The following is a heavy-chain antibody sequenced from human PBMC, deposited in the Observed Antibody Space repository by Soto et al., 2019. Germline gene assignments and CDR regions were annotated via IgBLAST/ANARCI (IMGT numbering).Heavy chain of an antibody. V-gene: IGHV4-31*03. CDR1: GGSISSGGYY. CDR3: ARGLNGARAAFDI. CDR2: IYYSGST. J-gene: IGHJ3*02. D-gene: IGHD4-17*01. Sequence: QVQLQESGPGLVKPSQTLSLTCTVSGGSISSGGYYWSWIRQHPGKGLEWIGYIYYSGSTYYNPSLKRRVTITVDTSKNQFSLKLSSVTAADTALYYCARGLNGARAAFDIWGQGTMVTVSS.